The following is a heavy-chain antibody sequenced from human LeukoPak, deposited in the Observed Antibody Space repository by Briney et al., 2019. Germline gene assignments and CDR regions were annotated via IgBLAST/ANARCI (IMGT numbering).Heavy chain of an antibody. CDR3: ARNTGYSYGYFDY. V-gene: IGHV3-48*04. J-gene: IGHJ4*02. Sequence: GGSLRLSCAASGFIFSSHGMNWVRQAPGKGLEWVSYMSRGGNTIYYSDSVKGRFTISRDTAENSLSLQMNSLRAEDTAVYYCARNTGYSYGYFDYWGQGTLVTVSS. CDR1: GFIFSSHG. D-gene: IGHD5-18*01. CDR2: MSRGGNTI.